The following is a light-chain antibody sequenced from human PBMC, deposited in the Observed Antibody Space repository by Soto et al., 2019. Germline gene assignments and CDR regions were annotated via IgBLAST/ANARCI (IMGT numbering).Light chain of an antibody. CDR2: DVN. J-gene: IGLJ2*01. Sequence: QSALTQPRSVSGSPGQSVTISCTGTSSDVGGYNYVSWYQQHPGKAPKLMIYDVNDRPSGVPDRFSGSKSGNTASLTISGLQAEDEADYYCCSYAGTYTLLFGGGTKVTV. CDR3: CSYAGTYTLL. CDR1: SSDVGGYNY. V-gene: IGLV2-11*01.